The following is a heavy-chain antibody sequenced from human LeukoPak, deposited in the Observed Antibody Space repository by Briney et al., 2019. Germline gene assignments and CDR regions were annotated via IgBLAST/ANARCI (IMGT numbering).Heavy chain of an antibody. J-gene: IGHJ6*02. CDR1: GYTFTSYA. D-gene: IGHD6-13*01. V-gene: IGHV1-3*01. CDR3: AREKQLASYYGMDV. Sequence: ASVKVSCKASGYTFTSYAMHWVRQAPGQRLEWMGWINAGNGNTKYSQKSQGRVTITRDTSASTAYMELSSLRSEDTAVHYCAREKQLASYYGMDVWGQGTTVTVSS. CDR2: INAGNGNT.